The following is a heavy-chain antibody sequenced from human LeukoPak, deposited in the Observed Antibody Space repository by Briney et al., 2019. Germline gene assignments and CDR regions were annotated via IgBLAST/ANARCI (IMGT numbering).Heavy chain of an antibody. CDR2: IWYDGSNK. V-gene: IGHV3-33*01. CDR1: GFTFSSYG. Sequence: GRSLRLSCAASGFTFSSYGMHWVRQAPGKGLEWVAVIWYDGSNKYYADSVKGRFTISRDNSKNTLYLQMNSLRAEDTAVYYCAREVRYCSGGSCYPYYYYYGMDVWGQGTTVTVSS. CDR3: AREVRYCSGGSCYPYYYYYGMDV. D-gene: IGHD2-15*01. J-gene: IGHJ6*02.